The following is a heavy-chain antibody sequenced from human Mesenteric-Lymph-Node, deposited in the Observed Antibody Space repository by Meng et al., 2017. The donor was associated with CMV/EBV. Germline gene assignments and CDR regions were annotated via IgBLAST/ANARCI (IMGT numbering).Heavy chain of an antibody. CDR2: IYYSGST. CDR3: ARGSVTTNKYFQY. V-gene: IGHV4-59*08. J-gene: IGHJ1*01. CDR1: GGSISSYY. Sequence: SETLSLTCTVSGGSISSYYWSWIRQPPGKGLEWIGYIYYSGSTNYNPSLKSRVTISVDTSKNQFSLKLSSMTAADTAVYYCARGSVTTNKYFQYWGQGTLVTVSS. D-gene: IGHD1-1*01.